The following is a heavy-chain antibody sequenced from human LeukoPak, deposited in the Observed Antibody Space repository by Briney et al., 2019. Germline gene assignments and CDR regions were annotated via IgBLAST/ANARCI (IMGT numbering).Heavy chain of an antibody. D-gene: IGHD2-2*01. CDR2: ISYDGSNK. CDR1: GFTFSSYA. J-gene: IGHJ6*02. CDR3: ARDTCSSTSCSPYYYYGMDV. Sequence: GRSLRLSCAASGFTFSSYAMHWVRQAPGKGLEWVAVISYDGSNKYYADSVKGRFTISRDNSKNTLYLQMNSLRAEDTAVYYCARDTCSSTSCSPYYYYGMDVWGQGTTVTVSS. V-gene: IGHV3-30-3*01.